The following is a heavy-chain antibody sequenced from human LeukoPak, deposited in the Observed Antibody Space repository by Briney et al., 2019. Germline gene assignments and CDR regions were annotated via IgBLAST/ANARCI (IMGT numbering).Heavy chain of an antibody. D-gene: IGHD1-26*01. V-gene: IGHV5-51*01. CDR3: ARRGGSYLYYFDY. Sequence: GESLKISCKGSGYSFTSYWIGWVRQMPGKGLEWIRIIYPGDSDTRYSPSFQGQVTISADKSISTAYLQWSSLKASDTAMYYCARRGGSYLYYFDYWGQGTLVTVSS. CDR1: GYSFTSYW. CDR2: IYPGDSDT. J-gene: IGHJ4*02.